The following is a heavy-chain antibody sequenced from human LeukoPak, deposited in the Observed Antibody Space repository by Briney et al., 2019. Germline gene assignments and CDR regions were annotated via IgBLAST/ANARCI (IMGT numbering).Heavy chain of an antibody. V-gene: IGHV4-30-2*01. CDR2: IYHSGST. D-gene: IGHD1-7*01. CDR1: GGSISSGGYS. J-gene: IGHJ4*02. CDR3: ARGGTTSLSGSFDY. Sequence: SQTLSLTCAVSGGSISSGGYSWSWIRQPPGKGLECIGYIYHSGSTYYNPSLKSRVTISVDRSKNQFSLKLSSVTAADTAVYYCARGGTTSLSGSFDYWGQGTLVTVSS.